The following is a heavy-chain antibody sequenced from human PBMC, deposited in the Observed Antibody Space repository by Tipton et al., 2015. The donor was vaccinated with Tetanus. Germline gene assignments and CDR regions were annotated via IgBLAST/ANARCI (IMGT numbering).Heavy chain of an antibody. CDR3: ARHTNFWSGYYIVY. Sequence: TLSLTCTVSGGSISSYYWSWLRQPPGKGLEWIGYIYYSGSTNYNPSLKSRVTISVDTSKNQFSLKLSSVTAADTAVYYCARHTNFWSGYYIVYWGQGTLVTVSS. D-gene: IGHD3-3*01. CDR1: GGSISSYY. CDR2: IYYSGST. J-gene: IGHJ4*02. V-gene: IGHV4-59*08.